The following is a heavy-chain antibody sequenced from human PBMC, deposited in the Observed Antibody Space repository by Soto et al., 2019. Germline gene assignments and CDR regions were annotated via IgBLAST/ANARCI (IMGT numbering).Heavy chain of an antibody. J-gene: IGHJ6*02. CDR1: GFTFSSYS. CDR3: ARSPIRSSAAGVYYYYGMDV. D-gene: IGHD6-13*01. V-gene: IGHV3-21*01. CDR2: ISSSSSYI. Sequence: PGGSLRLSCAASGFTFSSYSMNWVRQAPGKGLEWVSSISSSSSYIYYADSVKGRFTISRDNAKNSLYLQMNSLRAEDTAVYYCARSPIRSSAAGVYYYYGMDVWGQGTTVTVSS.